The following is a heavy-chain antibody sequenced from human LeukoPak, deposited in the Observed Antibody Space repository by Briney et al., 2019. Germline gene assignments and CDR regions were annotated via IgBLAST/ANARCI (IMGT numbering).Heavy chain of an antibody. D-gene: IGHD2-2*02. J-gene: IGHJ4*02. Sequence: ASVKVSCKASGYTFTSYDIHWVRQATGQGLEWMGWMNPNSGNTGYAQKFQGTVSMTRNTSITTAYMVLSSLRSEDTAVYLCTRSRPATAIPLDYWGQGTLVTVSS. V-gene: IGHV1-8*01. CDR3: TRSRPATAIPLDY. CDR2: MNPNSGNT. CDR1: GYTFTSYD.